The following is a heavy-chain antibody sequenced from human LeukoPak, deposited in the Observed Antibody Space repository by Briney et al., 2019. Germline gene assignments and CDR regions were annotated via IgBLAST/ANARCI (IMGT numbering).Heavy chain of an antibody. J-gene: IGHJ5*02. CDR2: LNPNSGNT. V-gene: IGHV1-8*03. Sequence: ASVKVSCKASGYTFTSNDINWVRQAPGQGLEWMGWLNPNSGNTGYAQKFQGRVTITRNTSINTAYMELTSLRSEDTAVYYCARMTVSGRDNWFDPWGQGTLVTVSS. D-gene: IGHD6-19*01. CDR1: GYTFTSND. CDR3: ARMTVSGRDNWFDP.